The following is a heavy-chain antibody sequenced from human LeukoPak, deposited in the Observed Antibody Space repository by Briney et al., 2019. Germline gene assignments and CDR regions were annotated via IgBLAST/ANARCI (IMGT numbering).Heavy chain of an antibody. D-gene: IGHD3-16*01. CDR3: ARLFLLGGSRFDY. CDR1: GYTFTSYG. Sequence: SVSVSCKASGYTFTSYGISWVRRAPGQGLEWMGWISAYNGNTNYAQKLQGRVTMTTDTSTSTAYMELRSLRSDDTAVYYCARLFLLGGSRFDYWVQGTLVTASS. J-gene: IGHJ4*02. CDR2: ISAYNGNT. V-gene: IGHV1-18*01.